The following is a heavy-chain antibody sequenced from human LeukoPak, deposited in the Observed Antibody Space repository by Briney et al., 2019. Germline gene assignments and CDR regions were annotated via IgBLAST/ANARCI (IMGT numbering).Heavy chain of an antibody. Sequence: ASVKVSCKASGYTFTSYDINWVRQAPGQGLEWMGWMNPNSGNTGYAQKFQGRVTMTRNTSISTAYMELSSLRSEDTAVYYCARSVGPWAGSVFGYWGQGTLVTVSS. J-gene: IGHJ4*02. CDR1: GYTFTSYD. V-gene: IGHV1-8*01. CDR2: MNPNSGNT. CDR3: ARSVGPWAGSVFGY. D-gene: IGHD6-19*01.